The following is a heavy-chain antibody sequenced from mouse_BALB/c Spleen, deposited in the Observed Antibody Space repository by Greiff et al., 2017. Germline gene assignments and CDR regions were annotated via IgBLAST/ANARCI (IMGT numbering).Heavy chain of an antibody. Sequence: QVQLKESGAELAKPGASVKMSCKASGYTFTSYWMHWVKQRPGQGLEWIGYINPSTGYTEYNQKFKGKATLTADKSSSTAYMQLSSLTSDDSAVYFCARGDGNYEYFDVWGAGTTVTVSS. J-gene: IGHJ1*01. CDR3: ARGDGNYEYFDV. D-gene: IGHD2-1*01. CDR2: INPSTGYT. V-gene: IGHV1-7*01. CDR1: GYTFTSYW.